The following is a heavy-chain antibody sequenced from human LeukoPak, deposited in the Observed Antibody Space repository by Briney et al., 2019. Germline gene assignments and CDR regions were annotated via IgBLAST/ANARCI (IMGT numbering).Heavy chain of an antibody. V-gene: IGHV1-8*01. CDR2: MNANSGDT. Sequence: ASVKVSCKASGYTFTSYDINWVRQATGQGVEWMGWMNANSGDTGYAQNFQGRVTMTRNTSISTAYMELSSLRSEDTAIYYCARGGTYLPFGYWGQGTLVTVSS. CDR1: GYTFTSYD. D-gene: IGHD3-10*01. CDR3: ARGGTYLPFGY. J-gene: IGHJ4*02.